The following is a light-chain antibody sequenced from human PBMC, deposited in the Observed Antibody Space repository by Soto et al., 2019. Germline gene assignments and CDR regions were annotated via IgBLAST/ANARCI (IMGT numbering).Light chain of an antibody. CDR2: KAS. Sequence: DIQMTQYPYTLSGSVGDRVTITCRASQTISSWLAWYQQKPGKAPKLLIYKASTLKSGVPSRFSGSGSGTEFTLTISCLQPDDFATYYCQHYNSYSEAFAQGTKVDIK. CDR1: QTISSW. V-gene: IGKV1-5*03. J-gene: IGKJ1*01. CDR3: QHYNSYSEA.